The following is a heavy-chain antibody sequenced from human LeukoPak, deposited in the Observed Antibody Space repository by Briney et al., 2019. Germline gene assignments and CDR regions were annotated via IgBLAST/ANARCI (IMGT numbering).Heavy chain of an antibody. V-gene: IGHV1-69*02. J-gene: IGHJ6*02. CDR3: ARGSSGSDYYYYGMDV. Sequence: GSSVKVSCNASGGTFSSYTISWLRQAPGQGLEGRGRIIPILGIANYAQKLQGRVTITADKSTSTAYMELSSLRSEDTAVYYCARGSSGSDYYYYGMDVWGQGTTVTVSS. CDR2: IIPILGIA. D-gene: IGHD3-22*01. CDR1: GGTFSSYT.